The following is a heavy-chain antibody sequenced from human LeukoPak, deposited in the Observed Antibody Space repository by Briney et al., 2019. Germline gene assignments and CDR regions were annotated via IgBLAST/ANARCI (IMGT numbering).Heavy chain of an antibody. CDR3: ARAPRWQGYYYYMDV. Sequence: ASVKVSCKASGYTFTSYGINWVRQATGQGLEWMGWMNPNSGNTGYAQNFQGRVTITRNTSISTAYMELSSLRSEDTAVYYCARAPRWQGYYYYMDVWGKGTTVTVSS. CDR1: GYTFTSYG. J-gene: IGHJ6*03. D-gene: IGHD2-15*01. V-gene: IGHV1-8*03. CDR2: MNPNSGNT.